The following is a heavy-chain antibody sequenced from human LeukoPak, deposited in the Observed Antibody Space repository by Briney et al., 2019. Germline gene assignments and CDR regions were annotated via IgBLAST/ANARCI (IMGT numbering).Heavy chain of an antibody. CDR1: GFIFNSYL. V-gene: IGHV3-23*01. J-gene: IGHJ6*02. Sequence: PGGSLRLSCAASGFIFNSYLMSWVRQVPGQGLEWVSTISASGGSTYYADSVKGRFTISRDNSKNMLYLQMNSLRAEDTAVYYCARGRVVPASYGMDVWGQGTTVTVSS. D-gene: IGHD2-2*01. CDR2: ISASGGST. CDR3: ARGRVVPASYGMDV.